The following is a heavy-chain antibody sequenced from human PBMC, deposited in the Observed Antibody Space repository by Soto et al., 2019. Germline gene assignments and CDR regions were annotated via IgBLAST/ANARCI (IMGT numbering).Heavy chain of an antibody. D-gene: IGHD5-12*01. V-gene: IGHV4-59*01. J-gene: IGHJ5*02. CDR3: ARTHLGEMATIWWFDP. CDR1: GGSISSYY. Sequence: SETLSLTCTVSGGSISSYYWSWIRQPPGKGLEWIGYIYYSGSTNYNPSLKSRVTISVDTSKNQFSLKLSSVTAADTAVYYCARTHLGEMATIWWFDPWGQGTLVTVSS. CDR2: IYYSGST.